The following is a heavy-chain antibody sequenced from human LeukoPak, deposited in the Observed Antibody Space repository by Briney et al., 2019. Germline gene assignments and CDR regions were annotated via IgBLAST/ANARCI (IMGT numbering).Heavy chain of an antibody. V-gene: IGHV3-11*03. CDR3: ARGTSYGLY. Sequence: GGSLRLSCVVSGFTFSDYYMSGIRQAPGKGLEWVSDISSSSSYTNYADSVKGRFTIYRDNAKNSLYLQMNRLRAEDTAVYYCARGTSYGLYWGQGTLVTVSS. CDR1: GFTFSDYY. CDR2: ISSSSSYT. J-gene: IGHJ4*02. D-gene: IGHD5-18*01.